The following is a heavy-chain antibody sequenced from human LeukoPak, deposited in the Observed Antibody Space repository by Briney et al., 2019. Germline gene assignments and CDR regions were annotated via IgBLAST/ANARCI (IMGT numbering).Heavy chain of an antibody. Sequence: GESLKISCKGSGYSFTTYWIGWVRQMPGKDLEWMGIIYPGDSDTRYSPSFQGQVTISADKSISTAYLQWSSLKASDTAMYYCARHRSVRVGTTPCEYYYYVDVWGKGTTVTVSS. D-gene: IGHD1-26*01. CDR2: IYPGDSDT. V-gene: IGHV5-51*01. CDR1: GYSFTTYW. J-gene: IGHJ6*03. CDR3: ARHRSVRVGTTPCEYYYYVDV.